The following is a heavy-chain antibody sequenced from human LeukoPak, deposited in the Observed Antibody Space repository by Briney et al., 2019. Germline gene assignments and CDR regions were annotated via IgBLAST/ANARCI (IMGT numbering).Heavy chain of an antibody. Sequence: PSETLSLTCTVSGGSISTYYWNWIRQPPGKGLEWIGYIYHSGSTNYNPSLQSRVTISVDTSKNQFSLNVNSVTAADTAVYYCARGGAARLHFQNWGQGTLVTVSS. CDR2: IYHSGST. CDR3: ARGGAARLHFQN. J-gene: IGHJ1*01. D-gene: IGHD6-6*01. V-gene: IGHV4-59*01. CDR1: GGSISTYY.